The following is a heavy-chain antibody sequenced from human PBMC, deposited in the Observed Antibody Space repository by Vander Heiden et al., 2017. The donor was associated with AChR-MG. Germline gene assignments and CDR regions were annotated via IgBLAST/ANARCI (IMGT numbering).Heavy chain of an antibody. CDR2: IKQDGSEK. CDR3: ARLSTYYDFWSGYPYFDY. D-gene: IGHD3-3*01. CDR1: GSTFRSYW. V-gene: IGHV3-7*01. Sequence: EVQLVESGGGLVQPGGSLSLSCAPSGSTFRSYWMTWVRQAPGKGLEWVANIKQDGSEKYYVDSVKGRFTISRDNAKNSLYLQMNSLRAEDTAVYYCARLSTYYDFWSGYPYFDYWGQGTLVTVSS. J-gene: IGHJ4*02.